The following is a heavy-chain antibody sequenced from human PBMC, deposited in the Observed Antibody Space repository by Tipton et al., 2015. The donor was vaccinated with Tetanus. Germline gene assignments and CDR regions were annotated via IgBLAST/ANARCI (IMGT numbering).Heavy chain of an antibody. V-gene: IGHV4-59*12. J-gene: IGHJ4*02. CDR1: GGSISSYY. CDR2: IYYSGST. Sequence: GLVKPSETLSLTCTVSGGSISSYYWSWIRQPPGKGLEWIGYIYYSGSTNYNPSLKSRVTISVDTSKNQFSLKLSSVTAADTAVYYCARGLKRGTITIFGVGRRLDYWGQGTLVTVSS. CDR3: ARGLKRGTITIFGVGRRLDY. D-gene: IGHD3-3*01.